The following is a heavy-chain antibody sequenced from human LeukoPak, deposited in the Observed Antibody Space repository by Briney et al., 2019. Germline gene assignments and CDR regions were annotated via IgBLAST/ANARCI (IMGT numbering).Heavy chain of an antibody. V-gene: IGHV1-18*01. CDR3: ARDPVVPAAMRGGAFDI. CDR1: GYTFTSYG. Sequence: ASVKVSCKASGYTFTSYGISWVRQAPGQGLEWMGWISAYNGNTNYAQKLQGRVTMTTDTSTSTAYMELRSLRSDDTAVYYCARDPVVPAAMRGGAFDIWGQGTMVTVSS. D-gene: IGHD2-2*01. CDR2: ISAYNGNT. J-gene: IGHJ3*02.